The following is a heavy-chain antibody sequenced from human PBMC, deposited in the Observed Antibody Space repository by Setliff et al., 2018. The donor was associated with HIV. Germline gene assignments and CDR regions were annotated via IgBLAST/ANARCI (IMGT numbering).Heavy chain of an antibody. CDR3: AKCRLQFLERCNDAFDI. Sequence: ASVKVSCKASGYTFFNSDISWVRQTSGQGLEWMGWISANSGGTNYAQKFQGRVTMTRDTSISTAYMELSRLRSEDTAMYYCAKCRLQFLERCNDAFDIWGPGTMVTVS. CDR1: GYTFFNSD. D-gene: IGHD3-3*01. CDR2: ISANSGGT. J-gene: IGHJ3*02. V-gene: IGHV1-2*02.